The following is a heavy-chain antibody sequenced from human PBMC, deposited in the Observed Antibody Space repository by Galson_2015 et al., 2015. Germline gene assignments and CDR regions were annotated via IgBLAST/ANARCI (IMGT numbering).Heavy chain of an antibody. Sequence: SLRLSCAASGFSFSSYAMSWVRQAPGKGLEWVSAISGSGDSTYYADSVKGRFTISRDKSRNTLYLQMNRLRAEDTAIYYCAKVHYSYGGAYYFDYWGQGTLVTVSS. CDR2: ISGSGDST. V-gene: IGHV3-23*01. CDR1: GFSFSSYA. D-gene: IGHD3-16*02. CDR3: AKVHYSYGGAYYFDY. J-gene: IGHJ4*02.